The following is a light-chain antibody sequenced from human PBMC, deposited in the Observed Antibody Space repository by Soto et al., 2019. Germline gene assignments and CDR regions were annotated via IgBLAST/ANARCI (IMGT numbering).Light chain of an antibody. CDR3: QQRSNWPPGIT. Sequence: EFVLTQSPGTLSLSPGERATLSCRASQTVRNNYLAWYQQKPGQAPRLLIYDASSRATGIPDRFSGSGSGTDFTLTISRLEPEDFAVYYCQQRSNWPPGITFGQGTRLEIK. CDR1: QTVRNNY. V-gene: IGKV3D-20*02. J-gene: IGKJ5*01. CDR2: DAS.